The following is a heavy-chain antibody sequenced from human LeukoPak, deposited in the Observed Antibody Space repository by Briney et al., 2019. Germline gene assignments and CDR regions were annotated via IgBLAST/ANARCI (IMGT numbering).Heavy chain of an antibody. D-gene: IGHD3-16*02. CDR2: INPSGGST. CDR3: ARPYDYLWGSYRNDAFEI. CDR1: GYTFTSYY. J-gene: IGHJ3*02. V-gene: IGHV1-46*01. Sequence: ASVKVSCKASGYTFTSYYMHWVRQAPGQGLEWLGIINPSGGSTSYAQKFQGRVTMTRDMSTSTVYMELSSLRSEDTAVYFCARPYDYLWGSYRNDAFEIWGQGTMVTVSS.